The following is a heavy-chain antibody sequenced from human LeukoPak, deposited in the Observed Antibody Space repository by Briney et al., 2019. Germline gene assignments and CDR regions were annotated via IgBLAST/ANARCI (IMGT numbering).Heavy chain of an antibody. CDR2: IYYSGST. V-gene: IGHV4-39*07. CDR3: ARKYIDYGDYNWFDP. D-gene: IGHD4-17*01. CDR1: GGSISSSSYY. J-gene: IGHJ5*02. Sequence: PSETLSLTCTVSGGSISSSSYYWGWIRQPPGKGLEWIGSIYYSGSTYYHPSLKSRVTISVDTSKNQFSLKLSSVTAADTAVYYCARKYIDYGDYNWFDPWGQGTLVTVSS.